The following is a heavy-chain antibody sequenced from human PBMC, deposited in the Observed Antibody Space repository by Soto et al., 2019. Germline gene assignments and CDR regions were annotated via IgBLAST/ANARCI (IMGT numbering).Heavy chain of an antibody. CDR1: GGSISSGDYC. D-gene: IGHD2-21*01. Sequence: PSETLSLTCTVSGGSISSGDYCWSWIRQPPGKGLEWIGYIYYSGSTYYNPSLKSRVTISVDTSKNQFSLKLSSVTAADTAVYYCARDVVATDYYFDYWGQGTLVTVSS. V-gene: IGHV4-30-4*01. CDR3: ARDVVATDYYFDY. J-gene: IGHJ4*02. CDR2: IYYSGST.